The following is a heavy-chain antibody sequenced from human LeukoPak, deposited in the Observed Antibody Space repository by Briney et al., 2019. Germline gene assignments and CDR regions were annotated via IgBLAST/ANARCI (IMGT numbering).Heavy chain of an antibody. V-gene: IGHV1-69*04. Sequence: GASVKVSCKASGGTFSSYAISWVRQAPGQGLEWMGRIIPILGIANYAQKFQGRVTITADKSTSTAYMELSSLRSDDTAVYYCARVWQQLVPPDYWGQGTLVTVSS. CDR2: IIPILGIA. CDR1: GGTFSSYA. D-gene: IGHD6-13*01. J-gene: IGHJ4*02. CDR3: ARVWQQLVPPDY.